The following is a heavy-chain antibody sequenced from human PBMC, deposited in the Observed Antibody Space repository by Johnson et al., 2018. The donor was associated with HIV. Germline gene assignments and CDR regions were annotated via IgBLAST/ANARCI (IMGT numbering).Heavy chain of an antibody. J-gene: IGHJ3*02. Sequence: QVQLVESGGGLVQPGRSLRLSCAASGFTFSSYAIHWVRQAPGKGLEWVAVISSDGSTEHYADSVKGRFILSSDNSRITYLQMNSLRAEDTAFYYCAKDELYDILTGHYSPLFDIWGQGTMVTVSS. CDR2: ISSDGSTE. CDR3: AKDELYDILTGHYSPLFDI. CDR1: GFTFSSYA. V-gene: IGHV3-30-3*01. D-gene: IGHD3-9*01.